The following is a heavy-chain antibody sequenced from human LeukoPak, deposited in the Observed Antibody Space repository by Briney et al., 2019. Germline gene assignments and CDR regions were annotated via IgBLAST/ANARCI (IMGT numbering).Heavy chain of an antibody. V-gene: IGHV3-66*02. Sequence: PGGSLRLSCAASGFTVSSNYMSWVRQAPGKGLEWVSVIYSGGSTYYADSVKGRFTTSRDNSKNTLYLQMNSLRAEDTAVYYCARDPNYYDSSGDWGQGTLVTVSS. D-gene: IGHD3-22*01. CDR2: IYSGGST. CDR3: ARDPNYYDSSGD. CDR1: GFTVSSNY. J-gene: IGHJ4*02.